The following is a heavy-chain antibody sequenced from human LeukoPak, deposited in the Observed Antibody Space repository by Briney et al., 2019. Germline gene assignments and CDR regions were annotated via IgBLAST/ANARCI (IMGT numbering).Heavy chain of an antibody. CDR1: GFTFSSYS. D-gene: IGHD3-22*01. CDR3: ATGPYYYDSSGTDY. J-gene: IGHJ4*02. V-gene: IGHV3-21*04. Sequence: GGSLRLSCAASGFTFSSYSMNWVRQAPGKGLEWVSSISSSSSYIYYADSVKGRFTISRDNSKNTLYLQMNSLRAEDTAVYYCATGPYYYDSSGTDYWGQGTLVTVSS. CDR2: ISSSSSYI.